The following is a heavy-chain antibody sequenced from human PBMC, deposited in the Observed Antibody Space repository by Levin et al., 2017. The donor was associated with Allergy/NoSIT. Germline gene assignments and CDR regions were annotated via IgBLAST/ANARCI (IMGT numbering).Heavy chain of an antibody. CDR2: INAYNGRP. D-gene: IGHD6-19*01. CDR3: ATQGGGSNGWPGDIANFAY. Sequence: GESLKISCKASGYTFSKTAISWVRQAPGKGLEWMGWINAYNGRPNYAQKLQGRVTMTADTSTNTAYMELRSLRSDDTALYYCATQGGGSNGWPGDIANFAYWGQGTLVTVSS. V-gene: IGHV1-18*01. J-gene: IGHJ4*02. CDR1: GYTFSKTA.